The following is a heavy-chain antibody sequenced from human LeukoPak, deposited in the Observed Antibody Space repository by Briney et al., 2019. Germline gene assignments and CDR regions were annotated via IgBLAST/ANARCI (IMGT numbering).Heavy chain of an antibody. J-gene: IGHJ4*02. CDR3: ATDPSISSSWYDY. CDR2: ITSSSSTI. D-gene: IGHD6-13*01. Sequence: GGSLRLSCAASGFTFSSYSMNWVRQAPGKGLEWVSYITSSSSTIYYADSVKGRFTISRDNAKNSLYPQMNSLRAEDTAVYYCATDPSISSSWYDYWGQGTLVTVSS. V-gene: IGHV3-48*01. CDR1: GFTFSSYS.